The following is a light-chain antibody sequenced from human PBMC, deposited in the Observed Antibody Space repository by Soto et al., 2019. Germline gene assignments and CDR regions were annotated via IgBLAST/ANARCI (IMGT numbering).Light chain of an antibody. J-gene: IGLJ2*01. Sequence: QSVLTQPASVSGSPGQSITISCTGTSSDVGGYNYVSWYQQHPGKAPKLMIYEVSNRPSGVSNRFSGSKSGNTASLTISGLQAEDEADYDCSSYTSSSTPVVFGGGTQLTVL. V-gene: IGLV2-14*01. CDR1: SSDVGGYNY. CDR2: EVS. CDR3: SSYTSSSTPVV.